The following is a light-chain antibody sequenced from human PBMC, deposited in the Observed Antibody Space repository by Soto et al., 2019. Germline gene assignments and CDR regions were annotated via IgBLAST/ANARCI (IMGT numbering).Light chain of an antibody. CDR1: SSNIGAGYD. Sequence: QPVLTQPPSVSGAPGQRVTISCTGSSSNIGAGYDVHWYQQLPGTAPNLLIFGNNNRPSGVPDRFSGSKSGTSASLAITGLQAEDEGDYYCQSYDSSLSGYVFGTGTKVTVL. CDR3: QSYDSSLSGYV. CDR2: GNN. J-gene: IGLJ1*01. V-gene: IGLV1-40*01.